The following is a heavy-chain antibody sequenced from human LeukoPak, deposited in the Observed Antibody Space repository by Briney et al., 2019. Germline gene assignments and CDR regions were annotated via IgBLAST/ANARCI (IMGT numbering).Heavy chain of an antibody. J-gene: IGHJ4*02. D-gene: IGHD2-15*01. CDR1: GYTFTGYY. CDR3: ARDSYCSGGSCYSGGFDY. CDR2: INPNSGGT. V-gene: IGHV1-2*04. Sequence: ASVKVSCKASGYTFTGYYMHWVRQAPGQGLEWMGWINPNSGGTNYAQKFHGCVTMTRDTSISTAYMVLSRLRSDDTAVYYCARDSYCSGGSCYSGGFDYWGQGTLVTVSS.